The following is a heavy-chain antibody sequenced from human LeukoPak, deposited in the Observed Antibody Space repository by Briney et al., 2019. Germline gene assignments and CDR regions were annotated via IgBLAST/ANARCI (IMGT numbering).Heavy chain of an antibody. Sequence: ASVKVSCKASGYTFTAYYMHWVRQAPGQGLEWMGWINPNSGGTNYAQKFQGRVTMTRDTSISTAYMELSRLRSDDTAVYYCASGYCSGGSCYSGVDWFDPWGQGTLVTVSS. J-gene: IGHJ5*02. CDR2: INPNSGGT. CDR1: GYTFTAYY. D-gene: IGHD2-15*01. V-gene: IGHV1-2*02. CDR3: ASGYCSGGSCYSGVDWFDP.